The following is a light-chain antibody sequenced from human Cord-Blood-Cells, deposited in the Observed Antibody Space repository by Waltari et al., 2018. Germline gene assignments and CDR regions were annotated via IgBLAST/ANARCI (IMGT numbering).Light chain of an antibody. Sequence: QSVLTQPPSVSGAPGQRVTISCTGSSSNIGASYDEHWYQQLPGTAPKLLIYGNGHRPSGVPDRFSGSKSGTSASLAITGLQAEDEADYYCQSYYVFGTGTKVTVL. CDR2: GNG. J-gene: IGLJ1*01. CDR3: QSYYV. V-gene: IGLV1-40*01. CDR1: SSNIGASYD.